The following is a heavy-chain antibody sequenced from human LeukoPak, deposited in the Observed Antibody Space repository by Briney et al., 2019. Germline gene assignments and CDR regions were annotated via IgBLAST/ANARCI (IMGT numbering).Heavy chain of an antibody. CDR3: ARDEYYYDSSGRHSFDY. Sequence: SETLSLTCAVYGGSFSGYYWSWIRQPPGKGLEWIGEINHSGSTNYNPSLKSRVTISADTSKNQFSLKLSSVTAADTAVYYCARDEYYYDSSGRHSFDYWGQGTLVTVSS. CDR1: GGSFSGYY. D-gene: IGHD3-22*01. CDR2: INHSGST. V-gene: IGHV4-34*01. J-gene: IGHJ4*02.